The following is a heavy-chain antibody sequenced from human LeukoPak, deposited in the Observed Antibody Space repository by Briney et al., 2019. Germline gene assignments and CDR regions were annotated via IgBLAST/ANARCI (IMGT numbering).Heavy chain of an antibody. V-gene: IGHV4-39*07. Sequence: SETLSLTCTVSGGSISSSSYYWGWIRQPPGKGLEWIGSIYYSGSTYYNPSLKSRVTISVDTSKNQFSLKLSSVTAADTAVYYCAREGWYCSSTSCYTSWFDPWGQGTLVTVSS. CDR1: GGSISSSSYY. CDR3: AREGWYCSSTSCYTSWFDP. J-gene: IGHJ5*02. CDR2: IYYSGST. D-gene: IGHD2-2*02.